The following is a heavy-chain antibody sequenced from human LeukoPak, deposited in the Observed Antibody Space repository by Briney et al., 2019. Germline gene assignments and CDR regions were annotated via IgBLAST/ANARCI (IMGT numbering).Heavy chain of an antibody. CDR1: GGSISSGDYY. CDR3: ARGLLYCTNSVCYREGYYYYYYYMDV. CDR2: IYYSGST. J-gene: IGHJ6*03. Sequence: PSQTLSLTCTVSGGSISSGDYYWSWIRQPPGKGLEWIGYIYYSGSTYYNPSLKSRVTISVDTSKNQFSLKLSSVTAADTPVYYCARGLLYCTNSVCYREGYYYYYYYMDVWGKGTTVTVSS. D-gene: IGHD2-8*01. V-gene: IGHV4-30-4*08.